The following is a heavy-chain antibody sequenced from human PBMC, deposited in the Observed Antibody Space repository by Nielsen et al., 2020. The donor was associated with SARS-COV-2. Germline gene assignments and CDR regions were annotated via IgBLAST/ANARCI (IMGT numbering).Heavy chain of an antibody. J-gene: IGHJ4*02. Sequence: GESLKISCAASGFTFSDYYMSWIRQAPGKGLEWVSAISSSTYYADSVKGRFTVSRDNSKNTLYLQMNSLRAEDTAVYYCAREGRDLPLDYWGQGVLVTVSS. D-gene: IGHD5-24*01. CDR2: ISSST. CDR3: AREGRDLPLDY. CDR1: GFTFSDYY. V-gene: IGHV3-23*01.